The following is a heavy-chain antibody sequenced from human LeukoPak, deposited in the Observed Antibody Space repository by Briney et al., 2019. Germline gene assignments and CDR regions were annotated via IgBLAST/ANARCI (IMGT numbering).Heavy chain of an antibody. CDR2: IYSGGST. CDR3: ARDSSGGNSRFDY. D-gene: IGHD4-23*01. Sequence: PGGSLRLSCAASGFTVSSNYMSWVRQAPGKGLEWVSVIYSGGSTYYADSVKGRFTISRDNSKNTLYLQMNSLSAEDTAVYYCARDSSGGNSRFDYWGQGTLVTVSS. CDR1: GFTVSSNY. V-gene: IGHV3-53*01. J-gene: IGHJ4*02.